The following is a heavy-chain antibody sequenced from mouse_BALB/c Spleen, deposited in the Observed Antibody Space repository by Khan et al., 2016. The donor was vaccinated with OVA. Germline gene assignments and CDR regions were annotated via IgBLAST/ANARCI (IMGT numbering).Heavy chain of an antibody. CDR2: ISYSGST. J-gene: IGHJ4*01. Sequence: EVQLQESGPGLVKPSQSLSLTCTINGYSITSNYAWNWFRQFPGNKLEWMGYISYSGSTNYNPSLKSRLSITRDTSKNQFFLLLHSVTTEDSATYYCARGNYYGYALDDWGQGTSVTVSS. CDR1: GYSITSNYA. D-gene: IGHD1-1*01. V-gene: IGHV3-2*02. CDR3: ARGNYYGYALDD.